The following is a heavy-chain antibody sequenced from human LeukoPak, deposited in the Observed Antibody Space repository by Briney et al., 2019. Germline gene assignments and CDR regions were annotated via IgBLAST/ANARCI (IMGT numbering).Heavy chain of an antibody. D-gene: IGHD2-2*01. CDR2: IRSKANSYAT. Sequence: PGGSLRLSCAASGFTFSGSAMHWVRRASGKGLEWVGRIRSKANSYATAYAASVKGRFTISRDDSKNTAYLQMNSLKTEDTAVYYCTRRFCSSTSCYGDFDAFDIWGQGTMVTVSS. V-gene: IGHV3-73*01. J-gene: IGHJ3*02. CDR1: GFTFSGSA. CDR3: TRRFCSSTSCYGDFDAFDI.